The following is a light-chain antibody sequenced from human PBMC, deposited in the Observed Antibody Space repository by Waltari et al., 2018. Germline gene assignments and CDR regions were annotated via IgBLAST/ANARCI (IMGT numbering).Light chain of an antibody. CDR2: GAS. V-gene: IGKV3-15*01. CDR1: QSVSRN. CDR3: QQYNSWPYT. J-gene: IGKJ2*01. Sequence: VIAQSHGTLSVSPGESVTLSCRASQSVSRNLAWYQQRPGQAPRRLVYGASTRATGVPASFSGSGSGTDFTLTISSLQSEDFAIYFCQQYNSWPYTFGQGTKLEMK.